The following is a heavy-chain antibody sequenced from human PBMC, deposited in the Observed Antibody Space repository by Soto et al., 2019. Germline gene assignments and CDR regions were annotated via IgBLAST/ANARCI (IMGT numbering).Heavy chain of an antibody. CDR2: IYYSGST. CDR3: ARHVAGYSSGLDY. J-gene: IGHJ4*02. Sequence: PSETLSLTCTVSGGSISSSSYYWGWIRQPPGKGLEWIGSIYYSGSTYYNPSLKSRVAISVDTSKNQFSLKLSSVTAADTAVYYCARHVAGYSSGLDYRGQGTLVTVS. V-gene: IGHV4-39*01. D-gene: IGHD6-19*01. CDR1: GGSISSSSYY.